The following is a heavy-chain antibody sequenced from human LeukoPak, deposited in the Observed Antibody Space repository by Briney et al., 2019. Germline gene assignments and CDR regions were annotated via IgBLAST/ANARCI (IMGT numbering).Heavy chain of an antibody. D-gene: IGHD3-3*01. CDR1: GFTFSSYS. CDR3: ARDDPYDLGSFDY. V-gene: IGHV3-21*01. CDR2: ISSSSSYI. J-gene: IGHJ4*02. Sequence: GGSLRLSCAASGFTFSSYSMNWVRQAPGKGLEWVSSISSSSSYIYYADSVKGRFTISRDNAKNSLYLQMNSLRAEDTAVYYCARDDPYDLGSFDYWGQGTLVTASS.